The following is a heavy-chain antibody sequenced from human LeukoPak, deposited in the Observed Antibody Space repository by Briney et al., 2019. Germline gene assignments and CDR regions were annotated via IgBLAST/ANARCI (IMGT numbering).Heavy chain of an antibody. D-gene: IGHD3-3*01. CDR3: ARSGVVIIRPDY. CDR2: IYYSGST. V-gene: IGHV4-39*01. CDR1: GGSISSSSYY. J-gene: IGHJ4*02. Sequence: PSETLSLTCTVSGGSISSSSYYWGWIRQPPGKGLEWIGSIYYSGSTYYNPCLKSRVTISVDTSKNQFSLKLSSVTAADTAVYYCARSGVVIIRPDYWGQGTLVTVSS.